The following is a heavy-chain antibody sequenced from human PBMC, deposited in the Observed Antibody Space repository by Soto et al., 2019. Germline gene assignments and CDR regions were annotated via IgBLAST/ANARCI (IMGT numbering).Heavy chain of an antibody. J-gene: IGHJ4*02. CDR3: SEDCEQQLAKYSSEL. V-gene: IGHV3-23*01. CDR1: GFTFSSYA. CDR2: ISDSGGST. Sequence: GGSLRLSCAASGFTFSSYAMTWVRQAPGKGLEWVSCISDSGGSTYYADSVKGRFTISRDNSKNTLYLQMNSLRAEDTAVYYCSEDCEQQLAKYSSELWGQGTLVTVSS. D-gene: IGHD6-13*01.